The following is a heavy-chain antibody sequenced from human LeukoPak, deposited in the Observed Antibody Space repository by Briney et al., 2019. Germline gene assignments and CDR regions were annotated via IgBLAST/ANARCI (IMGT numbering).Heavy chain of an antibody. D-gene: IGHD3-10*01. CDR1: GGSFSITNYY. V-gene: IGHV4-39*01. CDR2: IYYDGST. Sequence: SETLSLTCTVSGGSFSITNYYWTLLRQPPGKGLEWIGSIYYDGSTYYYPSLKSRVTISADTSKNQFSLKLSSVTAADTAVYYCAREGFGELSHFDYWGQGTLVTVSS. CDR3: AREGFGELSHFDY. J-gene: IGHJ4*02.